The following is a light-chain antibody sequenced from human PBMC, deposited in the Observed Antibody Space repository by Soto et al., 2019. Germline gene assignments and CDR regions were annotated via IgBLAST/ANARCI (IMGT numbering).Light chain of an antibody. J-gene: IGKJ1*01. V-gene: IGKV3-15*01. CDR1: QSVRSS. Sequence: EIAMTQSPATLSVSAGERATLSCRASQSVRSSLAWYQQKPGQAPRLLIYDASTRATGVPARFSGSGSGTDFTLTISRLEPEDFAVYYCQQYNNWPRETFGQGTKVDIK. CDR2: DAS. CDR3: QQYNNWPRET.